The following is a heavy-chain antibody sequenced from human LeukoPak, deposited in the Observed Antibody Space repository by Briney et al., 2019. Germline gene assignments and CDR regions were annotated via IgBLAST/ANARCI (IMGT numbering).Heavy chain of an antibody. D-gene: IGHD2-15*01. V-gene: IGHV4-39*01. CDR3: AGSGDIVVVVAAHNWFDP. J-gene: IGHJ5*02. CDR1: GGSISSSSYY. CDR2: IYYSRST. Sequence: SETLSLTCTVSGGSISSSSYYWGWIRQPPGKGLEWIGSIYYSRSTYYNPSLKSRVTISVDTSKNQFSLKLSSVTAADTAVYYCAGSGDIVVVVAAHNWFDPWGQGTLVTVSS.